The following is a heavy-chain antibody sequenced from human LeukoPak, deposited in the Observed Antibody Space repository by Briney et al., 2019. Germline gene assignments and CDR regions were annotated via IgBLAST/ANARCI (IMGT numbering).Heavy chain of an antibody. J-gene: IGHJ5*02. CDR2: IIPNFGTA. CDR1: GGTLSSYA. V-gene: IGHV1-69*13. CDR3: ARAVYGNWFDP. Sequence: ASVKVSCKASGGTLSSYAISWVRQAPGQGLEWMGGIIPNFGTAYYAQKFQGRVTITADESTTTAYMELSSLRSEDTAVYYCARAVYGNWFDPWGQGTLVTVSS. D-gene: IGHD1-14*01.